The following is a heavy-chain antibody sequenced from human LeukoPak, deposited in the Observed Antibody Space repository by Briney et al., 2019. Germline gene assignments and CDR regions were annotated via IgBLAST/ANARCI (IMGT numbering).Heavy chain of an antibody. Sequence: SETLSLTCALFHGSISDRNWWTWVRQSPGKGLEWIGEIYQSGRTNYNPSLNSRVIISVDMSNNQFSLRLDSMTAADTAVYFCAAHRGHTYGPLAYWGQGILVTVSS. V-gene: IGHV4-4*02. J-gene: IGHJ4*02. CDR3: AAHRGHTYGPLAY. D-gene: IGHD5-18*01. CDR2: IYQSGRT. CDR1: HGSISDRNW.